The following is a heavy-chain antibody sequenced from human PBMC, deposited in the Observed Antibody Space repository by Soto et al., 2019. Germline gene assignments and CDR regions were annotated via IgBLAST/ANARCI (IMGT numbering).Heavy chain of an antibody. CDR3: ATTVGYRYGYYYYGMDG. D-gene: IGHD5-18*01. CDR1: GYSFTSYW. V-gene: IGHV5-10-1*01. CDR2: IDPSDSYT. J-gene: IGHJ6*02. Sequence: GESLKISCKGSGYSFTSYWISWVRQMPGKGLEWMGRIDPSDSYTNYSPSFQGHVTISADKSISTAYLQWSSLKASDTAMYYCATTVGYRYGYYYYGMDGWGQGSRV.